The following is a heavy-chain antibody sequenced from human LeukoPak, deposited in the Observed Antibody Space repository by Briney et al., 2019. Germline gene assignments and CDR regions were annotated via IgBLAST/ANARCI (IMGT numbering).Heavy chain of an antibody. D-gene: IGHD3-10*01. CDR1: GFSFSDAW. CDR2: IESKTDGGTT. V-gene: IGHV3-15*04. J-gene: IGHJ4*02. Sequence: GGSLRLSCAASGFSFSDAWMSWVRQIPGKWLEWVGRIESKTDGGTTDYAAPVKGRFTISRDDSTNTLYLQMNSLKSEDTAVYYCTTYGSGRKFDYWGQGILVTVSS. CDR3: TTYGSGRKFDY.